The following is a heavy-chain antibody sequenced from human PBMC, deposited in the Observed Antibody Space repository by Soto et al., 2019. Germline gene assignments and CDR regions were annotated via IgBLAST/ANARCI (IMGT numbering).Heavy chain of an antibody. Sequence: ASVKVSYKASGYTFTSYGISWVRQAPGQGLEWMGWISAYNGNTNYAQKLQGRVTMTTDTSTSTAYMELRSLRSDDTAVYYCARDTSNIAAAGPHHDYWGQGTLVTVSS. CDR3: ARDTSNIAAAGPHHDY. J-gene: IGHJ4*02. D-gene: IGHD6-13*01. CDR1: GYTFTSYG. CDR2: ISAYNGNT. V-gene: IGHV1-18*01.